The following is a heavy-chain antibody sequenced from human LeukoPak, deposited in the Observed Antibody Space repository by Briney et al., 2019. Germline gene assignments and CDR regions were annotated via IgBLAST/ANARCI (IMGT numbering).Heavy chain of an antibody. CDR2: FYPGDADT. Sequence: GESLKSSGKGSGYSFTIYWIGWVRQIPGKGRGWMGIFYPGDADTRHRPSCQGPVTTSAGKSIGTAYLQRSSLKASDTAMYYCARHATPYDRAAACDYWGQGTLVTVSS. CDR1: GYSFTIYW. V-gene: IGHV5-51*01. D-gene: IGHD6-13*01. J-gene: IGHJ4*02. CDR3: ARHATPYDRAAACDY.